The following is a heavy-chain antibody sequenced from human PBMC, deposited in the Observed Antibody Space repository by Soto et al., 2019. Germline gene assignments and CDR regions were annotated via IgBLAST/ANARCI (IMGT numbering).Heavy chain of an antibody. CDR3: SRDTGEYSSGCYCY. Sequence: QVQLVESGGGVVQPGRSLRLSCAASGFTFSSYGMHWVRQAPGKGLEWVAVIWYDGSNKYYADSVKGRFTISRDNSKNTLYLQLNSLSAEDKAVYYWSRDTGEYSSGCYCYWCQGTLVTVSS. CDR1: GFTFSSYG. J-gene: IGHJ4*02. CDR2: IWYDGSNK. D-gene: IGHD6-19*01. V-gene: IGHV3-33*01.